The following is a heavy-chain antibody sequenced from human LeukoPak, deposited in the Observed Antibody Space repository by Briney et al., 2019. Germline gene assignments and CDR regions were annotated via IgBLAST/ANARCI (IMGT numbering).Heavy chain of an antibody. Sequence: GGSLRLSCTASGFTFNNYAMAWVRQAPGKGLEWVSAITGSGAYTDYADSVKGRFTISRDNSKNTIYLQMNSLRAEDTAVYYCAKDGSGSYYGWFDPWGQGTLVTVSS. V-gene: IGHV3-23*01. CDR3: AKDGSGSYYGWFDP. J-gene: IGHJ5*02. CDR2: ITGSGAYT. CDR1: GFTFNNYA. D-gene: IGHD1-26*01.